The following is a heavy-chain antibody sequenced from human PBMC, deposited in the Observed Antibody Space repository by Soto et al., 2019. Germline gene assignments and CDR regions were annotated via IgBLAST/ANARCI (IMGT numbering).Heavy chain of an antibody. D-gene: IGHD6-13*01. V-gene: IGHV4-4*02. CDR3: APGIAAAGRIDY. J-gene: IGHJ4*02. Sequence: QVQLQESGPGLVKPSGTLSLTCAVSGDSISSSKWWSWVRQPPGKGLEWIGEIYHGGSTNYNPSLKSRVTISIDKSKKQFSLKVNSVTAADTAVYYCAPGIAAAGRIDYWGQGTLVTVSS. CDR1: GDSISSSKW. CDR2: IYHGGST.